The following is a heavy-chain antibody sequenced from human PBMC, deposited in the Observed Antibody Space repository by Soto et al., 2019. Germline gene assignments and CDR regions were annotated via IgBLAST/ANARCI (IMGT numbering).Heavy chain of an antibody. CDR3: ARDLDY. V-gene: IGHV4-61*01. Sequence: SETLSLTCTVSGGSVSSGSYYWSWIRQPPGKGLEWIGYIYYSGSTNYNPSLKSRVTISVDTSKNQFSLKLSSVTTADTAVYYCARDLDYWGQGTLVTVSS. CDR1: GGSVSSGSYY. CDR2: IYYSGST. J-gene: IGHJ4*02.